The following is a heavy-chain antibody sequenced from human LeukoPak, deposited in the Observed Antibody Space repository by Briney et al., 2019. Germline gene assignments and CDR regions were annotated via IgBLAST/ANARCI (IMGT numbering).Heavy chain of an antibody. D-gene: IGHD2-2*02. CDR2: IYYSGTT. CDR1: GGSISSYY. J-gene: IGHJ3*02. V-gene: IGHV4-59*08. Sequence: SETLSLTCSVSGGSISSYYWSWIRQPPGKGLEWIWYIYYSGTTNYNPSLKSRVTISVDTSENQFSLKLSSVTAADTAVYYCARPRYCGSTSCHNAFDIWGQGTMVTVSS. CDR3: ARPRYCGSTSCHNAFDI.